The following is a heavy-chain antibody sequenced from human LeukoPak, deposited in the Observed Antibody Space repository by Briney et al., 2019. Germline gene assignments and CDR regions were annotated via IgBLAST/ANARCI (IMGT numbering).Heavy chain of an antibody. Sequence: ASVKVSCKASGSTFTRYYIHWVRQAPGQGLDWMGMINPSSGSTRFAQMFQDRVTMTRDASTSAVYMELSSLRSEDTAVYYCASTSYYDILTGYNWFDPWGQGTLVTVSS. CDR1: GSTFTRYY. J-gene: IGHJ5*02. CDR2: INPSSGST. CDR3: ASTSYYDILTGYNWFDP. V-gene: IGHV1-46*01. D-gene: IGHD3-9*01.